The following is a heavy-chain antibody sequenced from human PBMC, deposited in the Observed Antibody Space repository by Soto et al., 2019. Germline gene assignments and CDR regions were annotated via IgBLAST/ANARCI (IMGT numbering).Heavy chain of an antibody. CDR1: GFTFSSYG. J-gene: IGHJ4*02. CDR3: ARVDPRLLWFGELRY. CDR2: IWYDGSNK. D-gene: IGHD3-10*01. Sequence: QVQLVESGGGVVQPGRSLRLSCAASGFTFSSYGMHWVRQAPGKGLEWVAVIWYDGSNKYYADSVKGRFTISRDNSKNTLHLQMNILRAEDTPVYYCARVDPRLLWFGELRYWGQGTLVTVSP. V-gene: IGHV3-33*01.